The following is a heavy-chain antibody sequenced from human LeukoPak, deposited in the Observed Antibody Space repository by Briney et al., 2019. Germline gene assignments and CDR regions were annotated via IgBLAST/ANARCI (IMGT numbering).Heavy chain of an antibody. CDR3: AREGGLTYCNGYNCYQRIL. J-gene: IGHJ4*02. CDR2: ISGSGGDA. CDR1: GFTFSSHG. Sequence: PGGSLRLSCAASGFTFSSHGMSWVRQGPGKGLEWVSGISGSGGDAYYADSVKGRFTISRDNSKSTLYLQMNSLRAEDTAVYYCAREGGLTYCNGYNCYQRILWGQGTLVTVSS. V-gene: IGHV3-23*01. D-gene: IGHD2-15*01.